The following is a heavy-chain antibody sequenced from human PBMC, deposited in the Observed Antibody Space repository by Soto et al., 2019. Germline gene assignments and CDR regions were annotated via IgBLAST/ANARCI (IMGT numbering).Heavy chain of an antibody. CDR2: INAGNGNT. V-gene: IGHV1-3*01. D-gene: IGHD6-6*01. J-gene: IGHJ4*02. CDR3: ASYSSSSFAYGY. Sequence: QVQLVQSGAEVKKPGASVKVSCKASGYTFTSYAMHWVRQAPGQRLEWMGWINAGNGNTKYSQKFQSRVTITRDTSASTAYMELSSLRSEDTAVYYCASYSSSSFAYGYWGQGTLVTVSS. CDR1: GYTFTSYA.